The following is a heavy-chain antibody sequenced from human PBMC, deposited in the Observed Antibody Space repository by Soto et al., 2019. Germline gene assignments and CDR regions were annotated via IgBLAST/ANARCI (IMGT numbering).Heavy chain of an antibody. CDR1: ELTFRSYA. D-gene: IGHD3-10*01. Sequence: GVSLSLPCTASELTFRSYAMSWVRPAPRKGLDWVSAISGSGGSTFYADSVKGRFTISRDNSKNTLYLQMNSLRAEDTAVYYCAKGESLYGPAWADMDVWGQGTTVNVSS. CDR3: AKGESLYGPAWADMDV. CDR2: ISGSGGST. V-gene: IGHV3-23*01. J-gene: IGHJ6*02.